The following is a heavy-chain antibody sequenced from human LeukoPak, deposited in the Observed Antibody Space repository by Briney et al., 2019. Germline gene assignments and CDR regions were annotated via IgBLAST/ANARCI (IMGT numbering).Heavy chain of an antibody. Sequence: PSETLSLTCTVSGGSFSSGGYYWSWIRQPPGKGLEWIGYIYHSGTTYYNPSLKSRVTISVDTSKNQFSLKLSSVTAADTAVYYCARLGYCSSTSCYADPWGQGTLVTVSS. CDR3: ARLGYCSSTSCYADP. J-gene: IGHJ5*02. V-gene: IGHV4-30-2*03. D-gene: IGHD2-2*01. CDR2: IYHSGTT. CDR1: GGSFSSGGYY.